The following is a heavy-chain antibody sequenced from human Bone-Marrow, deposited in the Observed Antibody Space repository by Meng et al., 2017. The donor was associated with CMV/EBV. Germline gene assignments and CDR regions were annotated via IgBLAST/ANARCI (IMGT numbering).Heavy chain of an antibody. J-gene: IGHJ6*02. V-gene: IGHV1-69*05. CDR1: GGTFSSYA. CDR2: IIPIFGTA. Sequence: SVKVSCKASGGTFSSYAISWVRQAPGQGLEWMGGIIPIFGTADYAQKFQGGVTITTDESTSTAYMGLTSLRSKDTAVYYCARGRGDIGIVVVPAASDYYYGMDVWGQGTTVTVSS. CDR3: ARGRGDIGIVVVPAASDYYYGMDV. D-gene: IGHD2-2*01.